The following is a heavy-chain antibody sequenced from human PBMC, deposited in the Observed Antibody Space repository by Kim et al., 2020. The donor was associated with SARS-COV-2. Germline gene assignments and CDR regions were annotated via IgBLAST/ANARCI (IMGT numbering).Heavy chain of an antibody. CDR3: ARSGKSNWNDDY. Sequence: ASVKVSCKASGYTFSNYGISWVRQAPGQGLEWMGRISAYNGNTNYAQKFQGRVTMTIDTSTSTAYMELRSLRSDDTAFYYCARSGKSNWNDDYWGQGTLVTVSS. CDR1: GYTFSNYG. J-gene: IGHJ4*02. CDR2: ISAYNGNT. D-gene: IGHD1-1*01. V-gene: IGHV1-18*01.